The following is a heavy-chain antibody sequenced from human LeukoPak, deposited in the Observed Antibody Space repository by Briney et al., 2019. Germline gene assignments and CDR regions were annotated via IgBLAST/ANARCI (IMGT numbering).Heavy chain of an antibody. CDR2: ISSSSSYI. V-gene: IGHV3-21*01. Sequence: ETLSLTCAVSGGSISSGSYYWGWIRQPPGKGLEWVSSISSSSSYICYADSVKGRFTISRDNAKNSLYLQMNSLRAEDTAVYYCARDPYGDYALDYWGQGTLVTVSS. D-gene: IGHD4-17*01. CDR3: ARDPYGDYALDY. CDR1: GGSISSGS. J-gene: IGHJ4*02.